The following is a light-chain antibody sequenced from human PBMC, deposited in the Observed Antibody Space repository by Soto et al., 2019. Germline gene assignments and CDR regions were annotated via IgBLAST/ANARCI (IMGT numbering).Light chain of an antibody. V-gene: IGLV2-11*01. Sequence: QSALTQPRSVSGSPGQSVTISCTGTRSDVGGYGYVSWYQQYPGKAPKLMIYDVIKRPSGVPDRFSGSKSGNTASLTISGRQAEDEADYYCCSYAGSYNVVFGGGTKLTVL. CDR3: CSYAGSYNVV. CDR2: DVI. J-gene: IGLJ2*01. CDR1: RSDVGGYGY.